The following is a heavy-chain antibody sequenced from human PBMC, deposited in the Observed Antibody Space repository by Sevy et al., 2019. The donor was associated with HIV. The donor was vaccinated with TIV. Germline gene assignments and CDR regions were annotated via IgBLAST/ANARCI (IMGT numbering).Heavy chain of an antibody. J-gene: IGHJ5*02. D-gene: IGHD2-8*02. CDR3: AKALVEIEDKNEFDP. Sequence: GGSLRLSCAASGFTLSSYAMSWVRQAPGKGLEWVSSISISGADKYYADSVKGRFTISRDNSQNRLYLQMNSLRAEDTALYYCAKALVEIEDKNEFDPWGQGTLVTVSS. CDR2: ISISGADK. CDR1: GFTLSSYA. V-gene: IGHV3-23*01.